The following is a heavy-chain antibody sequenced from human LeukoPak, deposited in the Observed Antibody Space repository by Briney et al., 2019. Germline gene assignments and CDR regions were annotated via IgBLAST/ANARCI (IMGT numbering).Heavy chain of an antibody. V-gene: IGHV1-8*01. CDR2: MNPNSGNT. Sequence: ASVKVSCKASGYTFTSYDIHWVRQATGQGLEWMGWMNPNSGNTGYAQKFQGRVTMTRNTSISTAYMELSSLRSEDTAVYYCARDRRRGIYYFDYWGQGTLVTVSS. J-gene: IGHJ4*02. CDR1: GYTFTSYD. D-gene: IGHD6-13*01. CDR3: ARDRRRGIYYFDY.